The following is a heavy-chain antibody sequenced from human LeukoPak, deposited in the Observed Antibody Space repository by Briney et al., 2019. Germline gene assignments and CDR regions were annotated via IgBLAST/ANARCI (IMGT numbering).Heavy chain of an antibody. CDR2: IYSGVST. D-gene: IGHD1-26*01. J-gene: IGHJ4*02. CDR1: GFTVSSNY. Sequence: PGGSLRLCCAGSGFTVSSNYMSSVRQAAGEGLEWVSVIYSGVSTYYADSVKGRFTISRDNSKNTLYLQMNSLRAEDTAVYYCARGGSGSYFDYWGQGTLVIVSS. CDR3: ARGGSGSYFDY. V-gene: IGHV3-53*01.